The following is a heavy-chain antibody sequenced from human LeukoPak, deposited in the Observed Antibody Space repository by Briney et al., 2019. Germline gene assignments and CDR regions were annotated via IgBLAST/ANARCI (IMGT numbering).Heavy chain of an antibody. V-gene: IGHV1-46*01. Sequence: ASVKVSCKVSGYTLTELSMHWVRQAPGQGLEWMGIINPSGGSTSYAQKFQGRVTMTRDTSTSTVYMELSSLRPEDTAVYYCAREMATIEKNFDYWGQGALVTVSS. J-gene: IGHJ4*02. CDR3: AREMATIEKNFDY. CDR1: GYTLTELS. D-gene: IGHD5-24*01. CDR2: INPSGGST.